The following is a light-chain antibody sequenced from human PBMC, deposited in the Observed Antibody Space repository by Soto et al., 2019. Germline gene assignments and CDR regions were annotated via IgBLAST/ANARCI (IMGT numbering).Light chain of an antibody. CDR2: LGS. CDR1: QSLLHSNGYNS. CDR3: MQALQYPWT. V-gene: IGKV2-28*01. Sequence: DIVMTQSPLSLPVTPGEPASISCRSSQSLLHSNGYNSLDWYLQKPGQSPQLLIYLGSNRASGVPDRFSGSGSGTDFTLKISRVEAEDVGVYYCMQALQYPWTFGQGTKVEIK. J-gene: IGKJ1*01.